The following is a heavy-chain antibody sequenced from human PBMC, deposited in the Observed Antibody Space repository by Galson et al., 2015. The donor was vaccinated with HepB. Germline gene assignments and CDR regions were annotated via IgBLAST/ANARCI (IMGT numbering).Heavy chain of an antibody. CDR3: ARVRPWSREDCSSTSCYTFGGIRYYYYYMDV. J-gene: IGHJ6*03. CDR2: ISSSSSTI. D-gene: IGHD2-2*02. Sequence: SLRLSCAASGFTFSSYSMHWVRQAPGTGLEWVSSISSSSSTIYYADSVKGRFTISRDTAKNSLYLQMNSLRDEDTAVYYCARVRPWSREDCSSTSCYTFGGIRYYYYYMDVWGKGTTVTVSS. V-gene: IGHV3-48*02. CDR1: GFTFSSYS.